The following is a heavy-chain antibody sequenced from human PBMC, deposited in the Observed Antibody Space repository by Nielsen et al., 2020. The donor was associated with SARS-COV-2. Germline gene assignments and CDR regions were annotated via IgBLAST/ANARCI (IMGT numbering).Heavy chain of an antibody. CDR1: GFTFRSYT. CDR3: AREGLHGYYDYYDMDV. D-gene: IGHD2-15*01. Sequence: GESLKISCAASGFTFRSYTMNWVRQAPGKGLEWVSYISSSSSTIYYAASVKGRFTISRDNAKNSLYLQMNSLRDEDTAVYYCAREGLHGYYDYYDMDVWGQGTTVTVSS. CDR2: ISSSSSTI. V-gene: IGHV3-48*02. J-gene: IGHJ6*02.